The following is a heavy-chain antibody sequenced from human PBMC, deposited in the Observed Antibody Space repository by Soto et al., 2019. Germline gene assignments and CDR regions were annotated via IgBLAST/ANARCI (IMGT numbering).Heavy chain of an antibody. CDR3: AGYCLTIGCHLDAFDI. Sequence: PGGSLRLSCAASEFTFSSYGMHWVRQAPGKGLEWVTGISYDGSNKYYADSVKGRFTISRDSSKNTVYLQMHSLSAEDTAVYYCAGYCLTIGCHLDAFDIWGQGTMVTVSS. CDR1: EFTFSSYG. D-gene: IGHD2-15*01. V-gene: IGHV3-30*03. J-gene: IGHJ3*02. CDR2: ISYDGSNK.